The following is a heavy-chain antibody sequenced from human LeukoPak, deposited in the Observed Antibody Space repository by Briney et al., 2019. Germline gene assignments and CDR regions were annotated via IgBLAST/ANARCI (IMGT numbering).Heavy chain of an antibody. J-gene: IGHJ6*02. V-gene: IGHV3-23*01. CDR1: GFTFSRYA. Sequence: GGSLRLSCAASGFTFSRYAMNWVRQTPGKGLEWVSGISSSGGTTSYADSVKGRFTMSRDNSKNTLYLQMNSLKTEDTAVYYCTTDYLYGSGSYYNSGYGMDVWGQGTTVTVS. CDR2: ISSSGGTT. CDR3: TTDYLYGSGSYYNSGYGMDV. D-gene: IGHD3-10*01.